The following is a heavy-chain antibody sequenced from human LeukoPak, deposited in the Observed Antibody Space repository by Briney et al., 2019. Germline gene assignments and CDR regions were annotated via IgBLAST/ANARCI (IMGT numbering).Heavy chain of an antibody. V-gene: IGHV1-2*02. J-gene: IGHJ4*02. D-gene: IGHD1-1*01. CDR3: ARERSTGFIDY. CDR1: GYTFTYHY. Sequence: ASVKVSCKASGYTFTYHYLHWVRQAPGQGLEWMGWINPNSGVTSYAQKFQGRVSMTRDTSISTVYLEVNWLTSDDTAVYFCARERSTGFIDYWAQGTLVTVSS. CDR2: INPNSGVT.